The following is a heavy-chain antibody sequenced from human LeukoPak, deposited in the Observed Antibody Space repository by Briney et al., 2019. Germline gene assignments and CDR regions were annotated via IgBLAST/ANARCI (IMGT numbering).Heavy chain of an antibody. Sequence: GGSLRLSCAASGFTFSNAWMSWVRQAPGKGLEWVGRIKSKTDGCTTDYAAPVKGRFTILRGDSKNTLYLQMNSLKTEDTAVYYCAFYYYGTRRFDPWGQGTLVTVSS. CDR1: GFTFSNAW. CDR2: IKSKTDGCTT. J-gene: IGHJ5*02. CDR3: AFYYYGTRRFDP. D-gene: IGHD3-10*01. V-gene: IGHV3-15*01.